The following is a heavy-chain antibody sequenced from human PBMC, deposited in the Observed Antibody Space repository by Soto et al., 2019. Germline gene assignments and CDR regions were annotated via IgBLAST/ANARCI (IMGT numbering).Heavy chain of an antibody. J-gene: IGHJ4*02. D-gene: IGHD3-10*01. V-gene: IGHV3-23*01. CDR3: AKQRAGYGPGADTFYFDS. Sequence: GGSLRLSCTVSGVTFSNYAMNWVRQAPGKGLEWVSSLSGSGGTTYYADSVKGRFIISRDNSKNTLYLLMNSLRAEDTALYYCAKQRAGYGPGADTFYFDSWGQGALVTVSS. CDR2: LSGSGGTT. CDR1: GVTFSNYA.